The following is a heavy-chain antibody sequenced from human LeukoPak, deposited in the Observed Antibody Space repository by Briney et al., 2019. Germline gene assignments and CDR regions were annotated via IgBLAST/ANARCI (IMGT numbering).Heavy chain of an antibody. D-gene: IGHD1-1*01. V-gene: IGHV3-23*01. CDR1: GLTPTTYA. J-gene: IGHJ4*02. Sequence: GGSLRLSCAASGLTPTTYAMSWVRQAPGTGLEWVSAVSGSGRRTVYADSVKGRFTISRDNSKSTLSLQMNGLRPEDTAVYYCASLDWTAPTGYWGQGALVTVSS. CDR3: ASLDWTAPTGY. CDR2: VSGSGRRT.